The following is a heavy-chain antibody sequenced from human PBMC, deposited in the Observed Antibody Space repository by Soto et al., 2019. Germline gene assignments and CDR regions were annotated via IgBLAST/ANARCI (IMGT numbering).Heavy chain of an antibody. D-gene: IGHD6-13*01. CDR2: IYSSGSA. CDR3: ARSSHKEGWFDP. Sequence: SETLSLTCTVSGGSVSNFYWNWIRQPAGKGLEWIGRIYSSGSASYNPSLRSRVTMSVDTSKNQFSLKVNSVTAADTAVYYCARSSHKEGWFDPWGQGTLVTVSS. J-gene: IGHJ5*02. CDR1: GGSVSNFY. V-gene: IGHV4-4*07.